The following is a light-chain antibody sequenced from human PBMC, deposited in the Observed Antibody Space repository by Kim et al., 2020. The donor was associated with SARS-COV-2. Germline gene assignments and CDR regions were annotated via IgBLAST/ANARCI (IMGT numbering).Light chain of an antibody. V-gene: IGLV1-51*01. CDR2: DND. Sequence: GQQVTISCSGSSSNIEKNYVSWYQQFPRTAPNLLISDNDKRPSGIPDRFSGSKSGTSATLGITGLQTGDEADYYCATWDNSLSAWVFGGGTQLTVL. CDR1: SSNIEKNY. CDR3: ATWDNSLSAWV. J-gene: IGLJ3*02.